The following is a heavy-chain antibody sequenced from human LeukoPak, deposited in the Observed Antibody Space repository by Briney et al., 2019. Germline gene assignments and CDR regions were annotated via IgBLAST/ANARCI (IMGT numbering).Heavy chain of an antibody. CDR3: ARDGGDTIDGGGDTNWFDP. V-gene: IGHV4-39*07. CDR1: GGSISSTSYY. Sequence: SETLSLTCTVSGGSISSTSYYWGWIRQPPGKGLEWLGSVSYSGSPYYNPSLKRRVTILVDASKNQFSLKLNSVTAADTAVYYCARDGGDTIDGGGDTNWFDPWGQGTLVTVSS. J-gene: IGHJ5*02. CDR2: VSYSGSP. D-gene: IGHD3-16*01.